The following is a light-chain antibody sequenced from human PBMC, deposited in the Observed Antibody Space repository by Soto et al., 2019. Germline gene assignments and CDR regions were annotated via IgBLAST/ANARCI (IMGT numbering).Light chain of an antibody. Sequence: QLVLTQSPSASASLGASVKLTCTLSSGHSSYAIAWHQQQPEKGPRYLMKLNSDGSHSKGDGIPDRFLGSSSGAERYLTISSLQSEDEADYYCQTWGTGIVVFGGGTKVTVL. CDR1: SGHSSYA. CDR3: QTWGTGIVV. V-gene: IGLV4-69*01. CDR2: LNSDGSH. J-gene: IGLJ2*01.